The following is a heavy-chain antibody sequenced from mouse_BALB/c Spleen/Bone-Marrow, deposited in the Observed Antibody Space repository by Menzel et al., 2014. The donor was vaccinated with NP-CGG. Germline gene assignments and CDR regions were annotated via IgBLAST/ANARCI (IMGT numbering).Heavy chain of an antibody. V-gene: IGHV5-17*02. Sequence: EVQLVESGGGLVQPGGSRKLSCAASGFTFSSFGMHWVRQAPEKGLEWVAYISSGRSTIFYADTVKGRFTVSRDNPKNTLFLQMTSLRSEDTAMYYCTRGGNWDDFDYWGQGTTLTVSS. CDR1: GFTFSSFG. CDR2: ISSGRSTI. CDR3: TRGGNWDDFDY. D-gene: IGHD4-1*01. J-gene: IGHJ2*01.